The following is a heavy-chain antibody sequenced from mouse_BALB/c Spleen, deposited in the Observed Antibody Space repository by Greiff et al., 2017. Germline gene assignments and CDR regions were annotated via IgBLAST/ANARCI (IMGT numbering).Heavy chain of an antibody. Sequence: EVQGVESGGGLVKPGGSLKLSCAASGFTFSDYYMYWVRQTPEKRLEWVATISDGGSYTYYPDSVKGRFTISRDNAKNNLYLQMSSLKSEDTAMYYCARERRGYAMDYWGQGTSVTVSS. CDR2: ISDGGSYT. V-gene: IGHV5-4*02. J-gene: IGHJ4*01. CDR3: ARERRGYAMDY. CDR1: GFTFSDYY. D-gene: IGHD2-12*01.